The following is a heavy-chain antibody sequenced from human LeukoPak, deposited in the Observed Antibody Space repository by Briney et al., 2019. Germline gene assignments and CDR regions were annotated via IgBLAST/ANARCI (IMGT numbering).Heavy chain of an antibody. J-gene: IGHJ4*02. CDR3: AKDFRVGATPDYFDY. D-gene: IGHD1-26*01. Sequence: PGGSLRLSCAASGFTFSSYGMHWVRQAPGKGLEWVAFIRYDGSNKYYADSVKGRFTISRGNSKNTLYLQMNSLRAEDTAVYYCAKDFRVGATPDYFDYWGQGTLVTVSS. CDR1: GFTFSSYG. CDR2: IRYDGSNK. V-gene: IGHV3-30*02.